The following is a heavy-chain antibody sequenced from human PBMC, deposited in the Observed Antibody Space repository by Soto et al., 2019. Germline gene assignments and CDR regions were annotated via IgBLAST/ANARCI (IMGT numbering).Heavy chain of an antibody. CDR3: ARGGEWMAVLMVYAVYFDY. CDR2: ISAYNGNT. J-gene: IGHJ4*02. CDR1: GYTFTSYG. V-gene: IGHV1-18*01. Sequence: GASVKVSCKASGYTFTSYGISWVRQAPGQGLEWMGWISAYNGNTNYAQKLQGRVTMTTDTSTSTAYMELRSLRSDDTAVYYCARGGEWMAVLMVYAVYFDYWGQGTLVTVSS. D-gene: IGHD2-8*01.